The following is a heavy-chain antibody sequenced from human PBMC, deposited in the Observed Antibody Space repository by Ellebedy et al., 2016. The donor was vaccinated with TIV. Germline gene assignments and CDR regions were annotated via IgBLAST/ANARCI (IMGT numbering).Heavy chain of an antibody. CDR1: GFTSGDYA. CDR2: IRSKAYGGTT. V-gene: IGHV3-49*04. CDR3: TRDLTTLAAAGTGIYYYTMDV. D-gene: IGHD6-13*01. Sequence: GGSLRLXXTASGFTSGDYAMSWVRQAPGKGLEWVSFIRSKAYGGTTEYAASVKGRFTISRDDSKSIAYLQMNSLKAEDTAVYYCTRDLTTLAAAGTGIYYYTMDVWGQGTTVTVSS. J-gene: IGHJ6*02.